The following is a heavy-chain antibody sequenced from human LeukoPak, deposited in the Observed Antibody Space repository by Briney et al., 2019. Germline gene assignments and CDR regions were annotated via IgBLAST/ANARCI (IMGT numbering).Heavy chain of an antibody. Sequence: RGSLRLSCAASGFTFSSYSMNWVRQAPGKGLEWVSAISGSGGSTYYADSVKGRFTISRDNSKNTLYLQMNSLRAEDTAVYYCAKANYYYYMDVWGKGTTVTVSS. CDR3: AKANYYYYMDV. V-gene: IGHV3-23*01. CDR1: GFTFSSYS. CDR2: ISGSGGST. J-gene: IGHJ6*03.